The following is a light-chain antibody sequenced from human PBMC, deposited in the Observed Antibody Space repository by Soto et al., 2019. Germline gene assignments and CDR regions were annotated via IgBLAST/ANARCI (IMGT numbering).Light chain of an antibody. J-gene: IGKJ2*01. V-gene: IGKV1-5*01. CDR1: QSIGTW. CDR3: LQDYDFPYT. CDR2: DAS. Sequence: DIQVTQSPSTLSASVGDRVTITCGASQSIGTWLAWYQQKPGKAPKLLIFDASTLESGVPSTFTGSGSGTDFTLTINDLQPEDVATYFCLQDYDFPYTFGQGTKLEI.